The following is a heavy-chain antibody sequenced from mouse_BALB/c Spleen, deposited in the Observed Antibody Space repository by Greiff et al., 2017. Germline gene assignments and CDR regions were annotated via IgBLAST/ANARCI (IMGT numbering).Heavy chain of an antibody. V-gene: IGHV1-9*01. CDR3: ARRGGLYYFDY. CDR1: GYTFSSYW. J-gene: IGHJ2*01. Sequence: QVQLQQPGAELMKPGASVKISCKATGYTFSSYWIEWVKQRPGHGLEWIGEILPGSGSTNYNEKFKGKATFTADTSSNTAYMQLSSLTSEDSAVYYCARRGGLYYFDYWGQGTTLTVSS. D-gene: IGHD3-1*01. CDR2: ILPGSGST.